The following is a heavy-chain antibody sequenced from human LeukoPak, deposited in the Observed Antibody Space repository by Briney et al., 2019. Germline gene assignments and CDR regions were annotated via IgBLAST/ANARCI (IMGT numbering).Heavy chain of an antibody. Sequence: PGGSLRLSCAASGFTFSSYSMNWVRQAPGKGLEWVSSISSSSSYIYYADSVKGRFTISRDNAKNSLYLQMNSLRTEDTAVYYCARIQDYGDYVDYWGQGTLVTVSS. J-gene: IGHJ4*02. CDR2: ISSSSSYI. D-gene: IGHD4-17*01. CDR1: GFTFSSYS. V-gene: IGHV3-21*01. CDR3: ARIQDYGDYVDY.